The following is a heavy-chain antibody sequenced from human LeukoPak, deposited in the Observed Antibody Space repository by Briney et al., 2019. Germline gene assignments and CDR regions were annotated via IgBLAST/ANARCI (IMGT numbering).Heavy chain of an antibody. D-gene: IGHD1-26*01. CDR1: GYSISSGYY. J-gene: IGHJ3*02. CDR3: ARRKWELDHDAFDI. CDR2: IYHSGST. V-gene: IGHV4-38-2*02. Sequence: PSETLSLTCTVSGYSISSGYYWGWIRQPPGKGLEWIGSIYHSGSTYYNPSLKSRVTISVDTSKNQFSLKLSSVTAADTAVYYCARRKWELDHDAFDIWGQGTMVTVSS.